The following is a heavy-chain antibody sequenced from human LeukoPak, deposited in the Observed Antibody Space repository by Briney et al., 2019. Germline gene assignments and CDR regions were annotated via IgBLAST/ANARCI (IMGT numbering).Heavy chain of an antibody. CDR1: GFTFSSNW. J-gene: IGHJ3*02. CDR2: IKKDGSKK. V-gene: IGHV3-7*03. Sequence: PGGYLTLSCAASGFTFSSNWMSWVRQAPGKGLEWVANIKKDGSKKYYVDPVKGRFTISRDNAKNSLYLQMNSLRAEDTAVYYCAREPHYYDILAGYCPQAFDIWGQGTMVTVSS. D-gene: IGHD3-9*01. CDR3: AREPHYYDILAGYCPQAFDI.